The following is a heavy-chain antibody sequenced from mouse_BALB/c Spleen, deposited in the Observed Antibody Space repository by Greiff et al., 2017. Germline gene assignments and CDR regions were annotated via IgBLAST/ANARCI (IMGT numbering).Heavy chain of an antibody. V-gene: IGHV2-4-1*01. Sequence: QVQLKESGPGLVQPSQSLSITCTVSGFSLTSYGVHWVRQSPGKGLEWLGVIWSGGSTDYNAAFISRLSISKDNSKSQVFFKMNSLQADDTAIYYCARWDGYDQSYYFDYWGQGTTLTVSS. CDR1: GFSLTSYG. CDR3: ARWDGYDQSYYFDY. CDR2: IWSGGST. J-gene: IGHJ2*01. D-gene: IGHD2-2*01.